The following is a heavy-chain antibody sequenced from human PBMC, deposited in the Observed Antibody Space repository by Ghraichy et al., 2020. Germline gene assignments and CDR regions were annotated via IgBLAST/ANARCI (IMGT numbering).Heavy chain of an antibody. CDR2: INKNGGRT. CDR1: GFTFSDYA. CDR3: ARESSYNSGNFDS. Sequence: GGSLRLSCAASGFTFSDYAMHWVRQAPGKGLECVSSINKNGGRTYYPSYVKGRFTISRDNSKDTVYLQLGSLRPEDMATYYCARESSYNSGNFDSWGQGTLVTVSS. D-gene: IGHD5-24*01. V-gene: IGHV3-64*01. J-gene: IGHJ4*02.